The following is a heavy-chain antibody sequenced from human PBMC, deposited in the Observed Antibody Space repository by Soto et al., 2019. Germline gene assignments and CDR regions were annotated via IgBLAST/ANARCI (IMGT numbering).Heavy chain of an antibody. CDR2: INPNSGGT. Sequence: GASVKVSCKASGYTFTGYYMHWVRQAPGQGLEWMGWINPNSGGTNYAQKFQGRVTMTRDTSISTAYMELSRLRSDDTAVYYCARDHVTIFGVVTSNWFDPWGQGTLVTVSS. D-gene: IGHD3-3*01. CDR1: GYTFTGYY. V-gene: IGHV1-2*02. CDR3: ARDHVTIFGVVTSNWFDP. J-gene: IGHJ5*02.